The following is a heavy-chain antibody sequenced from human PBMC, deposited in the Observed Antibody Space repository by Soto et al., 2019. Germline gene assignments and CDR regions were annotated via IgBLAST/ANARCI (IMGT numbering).Heavy chain of an antibody. CDR3: AGGLRFLEWPYYYYMDV. CDR1: GYTFTSYD. Sequence: GASVKVSCKASGYTFTSYDINWVRQATGQGLEWMGWMNPNSGNTGYAQKFQGRVTMTRNTSISTAYMELSSLRSEDTAVYYCAGGLRFLEWPYYYYMDVWGKGTTVTVSS. V-gene: IGHV1-8*01. D-gene: IGHD3-3*01. J-gene: IGHJ6*03. CDR2: MNPNSGNT.